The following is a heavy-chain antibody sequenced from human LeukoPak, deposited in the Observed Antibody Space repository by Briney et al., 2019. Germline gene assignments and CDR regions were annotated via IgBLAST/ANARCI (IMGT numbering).Heavy chain of an antibody. D-gene: IGHD5-24*01. V-gene: IGHV3-23*01. J-gene: IGHJ4*02. CDR2: ISGSGGST. CDR1: GFTFSTYA. CDR3: ARGGDGYNNYFDY. Sequence: TGGSLRLSCAASGFTFSTYAMSWVRQAPGKGLEWVSAISGSGGSTYYADSVKGRFTISRDNSKNTLYLQMNSLRAEDTAVYYCARGGDGYNNYFDYWGQGTLVTVSS.